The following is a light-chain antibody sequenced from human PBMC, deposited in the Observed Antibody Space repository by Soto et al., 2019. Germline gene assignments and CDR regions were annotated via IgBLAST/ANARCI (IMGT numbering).Light chain of an antibody. J-gene: IGKJ4*01. CDR3: QQYNVYSLT. CDR2: KAS. Sequence: DIQMTQSPSTLSASVGDRVTITCRASESISSWLAWYQQKPGKAPRLLIYKASSLESGVPSRFSGSGSGTEFTLTISSLQPDEFATYYCQQYNVYSLTFGGGTKVEIK. V-gene: IGKV1-5*03. CDR1: ESISSW.